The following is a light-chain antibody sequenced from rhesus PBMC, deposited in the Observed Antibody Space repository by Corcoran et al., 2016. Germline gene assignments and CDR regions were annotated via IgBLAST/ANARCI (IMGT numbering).Light chain of an antibody. CDR1: QRLMDSEDGNTY. CDR3: MQALEFPFT. CDR2: EVS. Sequence: DIVMTQTPLSLPVTLGEPASISCRSSQRLMDSEDGNTYLEWYLQKPVQSPPLWIYEVSNRASGAPYRFSGSGSDTDFTLKISRVEAEYVGVYYCMQALEFPFTFGPGTKLDIK. J-gene: IGKJ3*01. V-gene: IGKV2-104*01.